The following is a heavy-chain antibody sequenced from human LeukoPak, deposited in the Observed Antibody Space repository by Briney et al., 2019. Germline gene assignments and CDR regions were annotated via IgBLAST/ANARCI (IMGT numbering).Heavy chain of an antibody. J-gene: IGHJ5*02. D-gene: IGHD1-14*01. CDR3: TRDATRTGWFDP. Sequence: SQTLSLTCAISGDSVSNNRAAWNWIRQSPSRGLEWLGRTYYKSRWDNDYAASVKGRITISPDTSKNQFSLQLNFVTPEDTAVYYCTRDATRTGWFDPWDQGTLVTVSS. CDR1: GDSVSNNRAA. V-gene: IGHV6-1*01. CDR2: TYYKSRWDN.